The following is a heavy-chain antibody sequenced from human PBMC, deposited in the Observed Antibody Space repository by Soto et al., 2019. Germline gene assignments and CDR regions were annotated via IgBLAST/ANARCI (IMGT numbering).Heavy chain of an antibody. CDR3: AKATATGGGAFDI. Sequence: GSLRLSCAASGFICSSYDMSWVRQAPGKGLEWVSTILVDGRSFYVDSVKGRFTISRDSSQNTVYLQMNSLTAGDTALYYCAKATATGGGAFDICGQGTMVTVSS. J-gene: IGHJ3*02. D-gene: IGHD2-8*02. CDR1: GFICSSYD. CDR2: ILVDGRS. V-gene: IGHV3-23*01.